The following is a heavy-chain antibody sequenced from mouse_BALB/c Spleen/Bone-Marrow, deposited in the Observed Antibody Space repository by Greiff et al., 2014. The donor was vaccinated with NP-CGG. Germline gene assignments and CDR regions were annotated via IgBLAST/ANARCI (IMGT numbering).Heavy chain of an antibody. CDR1: GYTFTSYW. CDR2: INPSNGRT. Sequence: VQLQQSGAELVKPGASVKLSCKASGYTFTSYWMHWVKQRPGQGLEWIGEINPSNGRTNYNEKFKSKATLTVDKSSSTAYMQRSSLTSEDSAVYYCARRGAGYYAMDYWGQGTSVTVSS. CDR3: ARRGAGYYAMDY. V-gene: IGHV1S81*02. J-gene: IGHJ4*01.